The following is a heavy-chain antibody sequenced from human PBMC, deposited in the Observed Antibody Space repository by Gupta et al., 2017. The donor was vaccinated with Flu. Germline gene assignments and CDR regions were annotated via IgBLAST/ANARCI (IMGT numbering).Heavy chain of an antibody. D-gene: IGHD6-19*01. Sequence: QLQLQESGPGLVKPSETLSLTCTVSGGSISSSSYYWGWIRQPPGKGLEWIGSIYYSGSTYYNPSLKSRVTISVDTTKNQFSLKLSSVTAADTAVYYCARLEAGTDNQYYFDYWGQGTLVTVSS. J-gene: IGHJ4*02. V-gene: IGHV4-39*01. CDR2: IYYSGST. CDR1: GGSISSSSYY. CDR3: ARLEAGTDNQYYFDY.